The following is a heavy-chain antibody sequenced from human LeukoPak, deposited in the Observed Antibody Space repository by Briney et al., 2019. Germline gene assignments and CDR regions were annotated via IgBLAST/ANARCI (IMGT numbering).Heavy chain of an antibody. CDR2: IGIDSGNT. CDR3: ARGSGCSSTSCSTWAYYYYGMDV. Sequence: GGSLRLSCAASGFTFSDYSMNWVRQAPGKGLEWISYIGIDSGNTNYADSVKGRFTISGDNSKNTLYLQMNSLRAEDTAVYYCARGSGCSSTSCSTWAYYYYGMDVWGQGTTVTVSS. D-gene: IGHD2-2*01. J-gene: IGHJ6*02. V-gene: IGHV3-48*01. CDR1: GFTFSDYS.